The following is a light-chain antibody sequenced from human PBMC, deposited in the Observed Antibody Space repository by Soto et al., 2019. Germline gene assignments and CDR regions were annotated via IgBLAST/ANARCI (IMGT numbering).Light chain of an antibody. Sequence: QLVLTQPPSVSGAPGQRVTISCTGSSSNIGADYDVHWYQQIPGAAPNLLIYDKNNRPSGVPDRFSGSKSGTSASLAITGLQAEDEADYYCQSYDSSLTGFYVFGTGTKLTVL. CDR2: DKN. V-gene: IGLV1-40*01. J-gene: IGLJ1*01. CDR1: SSNIGADYD. CDR3: QSYDSSLTGFYV.